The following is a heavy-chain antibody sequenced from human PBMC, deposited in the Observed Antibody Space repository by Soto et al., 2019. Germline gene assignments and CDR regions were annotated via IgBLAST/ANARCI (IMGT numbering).Heavy chain of an antibody. Sequence: PWWSLRLCCAASGFTFSSYWMSWVRQAPGKGLEWVANIKQDGSEKYYVDSVKGRFTISRDNAKNSLYLQMNSLRAEDTAVYYCARALYYYDSENWFDPWGQGTLVTVSS. CDR2: IKQDGSEK. CDR1: GFTFSSYW. J-gene: IGHJ5*02. D-gene: IGHD3-22*01. CDR3: ARALYYYDSENWFDP. V-gene: IGHV3-7*03.